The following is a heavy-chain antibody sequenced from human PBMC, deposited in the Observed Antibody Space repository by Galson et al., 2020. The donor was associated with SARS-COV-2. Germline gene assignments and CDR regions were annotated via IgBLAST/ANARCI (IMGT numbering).Heavy chain of an antibody. CDR2: IYSGCST. V-gene: IGHV3-66*02. Sequence: GGSLRLSCAASGFTVSSNYMSWVRQAPGKGLEWVSVIYSGCSTYYADSVKGRFTISRDNSKNTVYLKMNSMRAEDTAVYYCARDSDSSGRKDAVGIGGQWAMVTVSS. J-gene: IGHJ3*02. D-gene: IGHD6-19*01. CDR3: ARDSDSSGRKDAVGI. CDR1: GFTVSSNY.